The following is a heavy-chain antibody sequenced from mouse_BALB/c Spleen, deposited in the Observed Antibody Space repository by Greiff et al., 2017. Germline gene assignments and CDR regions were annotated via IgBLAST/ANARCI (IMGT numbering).Heavy chain of an antibody. J-gene: IGHJ3*01. CDR1: GFSLTSYG. Sequence: VAPSQSLSITCTVSGFSLTSYGVHWVRQPPGKGLEWLGVIWAGGSTNYNSALMSRLSISIDNSKSQVFLKMNSLQTDDTAMYYCARDGASYGPAWFAYWGQGTLVTVSA. D-gene: IGHD2-10*01. V-gene: IGHV2-9*02. CDR2: IWAGGST. CDR3: ARDGASYGPAWFAY.